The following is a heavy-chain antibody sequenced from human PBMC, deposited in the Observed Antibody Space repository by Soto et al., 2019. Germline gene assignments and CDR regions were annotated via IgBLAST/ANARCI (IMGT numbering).Heavy chain of an antibody. Sequence: QVQLVQSGAEVKKPGSSVKVSCKASGGTFSSYAISWVRQAPGQGLEWMGGIVPIFGTADYAQKFQGRVTITADESTSTAYMELSSLRSEDTAVYYCALHYGSGSNYYYYGMDVWGQGTTVTVSS. CDR1: GGTFSSYA. CDR3: ALHYGSGSNYYYYGMDV. D-gene: IGHD3-10*01. J-gene: IGHJ6*02. V-gene: IGHV1-69*12. CDR2: IVPIFGTA.